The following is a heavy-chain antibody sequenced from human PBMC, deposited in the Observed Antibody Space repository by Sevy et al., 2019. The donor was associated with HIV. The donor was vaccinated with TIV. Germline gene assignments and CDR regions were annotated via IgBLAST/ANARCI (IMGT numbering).Heavy chain of an antibody. D-gene: IGHD1-26*01. CDR1: GGTFTSYG. CDR3: ARLYHEDSAVQAFGI. V-gene: IGHV1-69*13. CDR2: FIPIFATT. Sequence: ASVKVSCKASGGTFTSYGVSWVRQAPGQGLEWMGTFIPIFATTKYTQKFQGRVTITADECTRTTYMELNSLRSEDTAVYFCARLYHEDSAVQAFGIWGQGTMVTVSS. J-gene: IGHJ3*02.